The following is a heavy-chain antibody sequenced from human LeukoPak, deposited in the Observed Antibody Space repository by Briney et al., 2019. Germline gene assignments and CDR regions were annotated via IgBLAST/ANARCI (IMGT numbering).Heavy chain of an antibody. V-gene: IGHV3-33*01. J-gene: IGHJ4*02. CDR2: IWYDGSNK. Sequence: GGSLRLSCAASGFTFSSYGMHWVRQAPGKGLEWVAVIWYDGSNKYYADSVKGRFTISRDNSKNTLYLQMNSLRAEDTAVYYCARSDRRDSSSWYPYYFDYWGQGTLVTVSS. D-gene: IGHD6-13*01. CDR1: GFTFSSYG. CDR3: ARSDRRDSSSWYPYYFDY.